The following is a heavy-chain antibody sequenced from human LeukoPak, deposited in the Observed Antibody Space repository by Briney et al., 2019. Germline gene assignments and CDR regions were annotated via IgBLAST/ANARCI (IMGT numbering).Heavy chain of an antibody. CDR1: GGSISSYY. CDR3: ARQVTVTGATGEYDL. D-gene: IGHD1-26*01. V-gene: IGHV4-59*08. J-gene: IGHJ5*02. CDR2: VFYTGST. Sequence: SETLSLTCTVSGGSISSYYWSWIRQPPGKGLEWIGFVFYTGSTNSNPSLTSRLTISPDSSKRLFSPNLSSVTAAYTALYSCARQVTVTGATGEYDLWGAGTLVTVSS.